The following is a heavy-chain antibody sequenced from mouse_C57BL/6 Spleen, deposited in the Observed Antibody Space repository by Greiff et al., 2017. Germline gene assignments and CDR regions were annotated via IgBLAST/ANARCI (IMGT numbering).Heavy chain of an antibody. CDR2: IDPSDSYT. V-gene: IGHV1-50*01. D-gene: IGHD3-2*02. J-gene: IGHJ4*01. CDR1: GYTFTSYW. Sequence: VQLQQPGAELVKPGASVKLSCKASGYTFTSYWMQWVKQRPGQGLEWIGKIDPSDSYTNYNQKFKGKATLTVDTSSSTAYMQLSTLTSEDAAVYYCASTAQDAMDYWGQGTSVTVSS. CDR3: ASTAQDAMDY.